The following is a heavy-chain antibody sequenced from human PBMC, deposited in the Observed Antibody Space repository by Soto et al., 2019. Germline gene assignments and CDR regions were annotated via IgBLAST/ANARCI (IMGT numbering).Heavy chain of an antibody. J-gene: IGHJ4*02. CDR1: GFTFSSYA. Sequence: GGSLRLSCAASGFTFSSYAMSWVRQAPGKGLEWVAAISDDGSSTYYADSVKGRFTISRDNSKNTLYLQMNSLRAEDTAVYYCAREVVGYSVHDYWGQGTLVTVSS. V-gene: IGHV3-23*01. CDR2: ISDDGSST. D-gene: IGHD2-2*01. CDR3: AREVVGYSVHDY.